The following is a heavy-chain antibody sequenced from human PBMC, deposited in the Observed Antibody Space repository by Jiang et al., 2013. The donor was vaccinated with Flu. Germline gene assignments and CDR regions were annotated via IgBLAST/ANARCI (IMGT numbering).Heavy chain of an antibody. J-gene: IGHJ5*02. CDR3: ARPSTPDRRSSRYNWFDP. CDR1: GGSFSGYY. Sequence: LLKPSETLSLTCAVYGGSFSGYYWSWIRQPPREGGWSGIGEINHSGSTNYNTSLKSRVTISVDTSKNQFSLKLSSVTAADTAVYYCARPSTPDRRSSRYNWFDPWGQGTLVTVSS. D-gene: IGHD6-6*01. CDR2: INHSGST. V-gene: IGHV4-34*01.